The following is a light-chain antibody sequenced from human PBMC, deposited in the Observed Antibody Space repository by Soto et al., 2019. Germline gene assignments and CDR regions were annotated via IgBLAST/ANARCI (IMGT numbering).Light chain of an antibody. CDR3: QSYDSSNVV. CDR1: SGSIASNN. Sequence: NFMLTQPHSVSESPGKTVTISCTRSSGSIASNNVQWYQQRPGSSPTTVIYEDNQRPSGVPDRFSGSIDRSSNSASLTISGLKTEDEADYYCQSYDSSNVVFGGGTKLTVL. CDR2: EDN. J-gene: IGLJ2*01. V-gene: IGLV6-57*01.